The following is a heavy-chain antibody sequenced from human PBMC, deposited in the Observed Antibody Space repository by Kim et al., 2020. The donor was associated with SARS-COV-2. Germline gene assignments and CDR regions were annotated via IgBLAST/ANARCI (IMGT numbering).Heavy chain of an antibody. CDR1: GGSISSYY. V-gene: IGHV4-59*08. J-gene: IGHJ5*02. Sequence: ETLSLTCTVSGGSISSYYWSWIRQPPGKGLEWIGYIYYSGSTNYNPSLKSRVTISVDTSKNQFSLKLSSVTAADTAVYYCARSPAVGNWFDPWGQGTLVTVSS. CDR2: IYYSGST. D-gene: IGHD6-19*01. CDR3: ARSPAVGNWFDP.